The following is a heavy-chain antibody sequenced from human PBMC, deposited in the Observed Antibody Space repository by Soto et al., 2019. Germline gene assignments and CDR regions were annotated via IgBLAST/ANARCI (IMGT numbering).Heavy chain of an antibody. CDR3: LKAYTCRLPRRADYYYAMDV. V-gene: IGHV3-13*05. D-gene: IGHD2-21*02. CDR2: IGAARDP. Sequence: GGSLRLSCATSGFTFSNFDMHWVRQVPGKGLEWVSAIGAARDPYYLGSVKGRFTISRENAKNSVYLQLNDLRAGDSAVYYCLKAYTCRLPRRADYYYAMDVWGQGTTVTVSS. CDR1: GFTFSNFD. J-gene: IGHJ6*02.